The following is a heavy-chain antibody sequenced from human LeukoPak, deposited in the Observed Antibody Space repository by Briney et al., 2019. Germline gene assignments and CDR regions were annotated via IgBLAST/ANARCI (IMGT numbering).Heavy chain of an antibody. D-gene: IGHD3-3*01. Sequence: PGGSLRLSCAASGFTFSSYGMHWVRQAPGKGLEWVAVIWFDGNTAYNADSVKGRFSISRDNSKNTLFLQMNSLRAEDTAIYYCAKEWSAFDIWGQGTRVTVSS. CDR1: GFTFSSYG. J-gene: IGHJ3*02. V-gene: IGHV3-33*06. CDR2: IWFDGNTA. CDR3: AKEWSAFDI.